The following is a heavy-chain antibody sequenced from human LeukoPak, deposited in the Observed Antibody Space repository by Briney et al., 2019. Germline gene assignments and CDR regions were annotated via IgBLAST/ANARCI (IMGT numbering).Heavy chain of an antibody. V-gene: IGHV1-2*02. Sequence: ASVKVSCKASGYTFTGYYMHWVRQAPGQGLEWMGWINPNSGGTNYAQKFQGRVTMTRDTSISTAYMELSRLRSDDTAVYYCATLAVAGTSFDYWGQGTLVTVSS. CDR3: ATLAVAGTSFDY. CDR1: GYTFTGYY. D-gene: IGHD6-19*01. J-gene: IGHJ4*02. CDR2: INPNSGGT.